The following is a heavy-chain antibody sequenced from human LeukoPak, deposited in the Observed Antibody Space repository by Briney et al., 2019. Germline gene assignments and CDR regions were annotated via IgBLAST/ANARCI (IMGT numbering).Heavy chain of an antibody. J-gene: IGHJ4*02. CDR3: ARVRVSSSSHPWYFDY. V-gene: IGHV4-59*01. CDR2: IYYSGST. Sequence: PSETLSLTCTVSRGSMSSYYWSWIRQPPGKGLEWIGYIYYSGSTNYNPSFKSRVNISVDTSKNQCSLKLTSVTAADTAVYYCARVRVSSSSHPWYFDYWGQGTLATVSS. CDR1: RGSMSSYY. D-gene: IGHD6-19*01.